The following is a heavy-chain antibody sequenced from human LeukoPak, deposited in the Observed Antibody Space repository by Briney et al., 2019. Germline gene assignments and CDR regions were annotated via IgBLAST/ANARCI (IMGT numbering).Heavy chain of an antibody. CDR1: GFTFSDYF. CDR2: ISSSGSTI. D-gene: IGHD5-24*01. Sequence: GGSLRLSCAASGFTFSDYFMSWIRQAPGKGLEWVSYISSSGSTIYYADSVKGRFTISRDNAKNSLYLQMNSLRAEDTAVYYCARDMAFAEDYYYMDVWGKGTTVTVSS. V-gene: IGHV3-11*04. J-gene: IGHJ6*03. CDR3: ARDMAFAEDYYYMDV.